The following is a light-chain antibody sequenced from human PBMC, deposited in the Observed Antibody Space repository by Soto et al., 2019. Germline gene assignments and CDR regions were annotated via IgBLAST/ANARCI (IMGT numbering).Light chain of an antibody. CDR1: QSVDWY. V-gene: IGKV3-11*01. CDR3: QQRSNWPPIT. J-gene: IGKJ3*01. Sequence: EILLTQSPATLYLSPWDIATLSCSARQSVDWYVAWYQQKPGQAPRLLIYDGLKRATGTPDRFSGSGCGTDFNLTISRLEPEDFAVYYCQQRSNWPPITFGPGTKVDIK. CDR2: DGL.